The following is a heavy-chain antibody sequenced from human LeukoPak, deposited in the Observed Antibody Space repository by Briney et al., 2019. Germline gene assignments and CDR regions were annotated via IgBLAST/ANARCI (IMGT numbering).Heavy chain of an antibody. CDR2: VSYSGST. CDR3: ARDRYFDL. V-gene: IGHV4-59*01. CDR1: GGSISSYY. Sequence: SETLSLTCTVSGGSISSYYWNWIRQPPGKGLEWIGYVSYSGSTNYNPSLKSRVTISLDTSKNQFSLKLSSVTAADTAVYYCARDRYFDLWGRGTLVTVSS. J-gene: IGHJ2*01.